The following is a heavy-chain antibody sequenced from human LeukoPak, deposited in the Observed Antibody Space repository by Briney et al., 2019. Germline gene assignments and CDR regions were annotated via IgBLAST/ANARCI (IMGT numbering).Heavy chain of an antibody. J-gene: IGHJ4*02. CDR1: GYTFTGYY. CDR2: INPNSGGT. CDR3: ARDLAKGSGTPIY. Sequence: ASVKVSCKASGYTFTGYYMHWVRQAPGQGLEWMGWINPNSGGTNYAQKFQGRVTMTRDTSISTAYMELSRLRSDDTAVYYCARDLAKGSGTPIYWGQGTLVTVSS. D-gene: IGHD3-10*01. V-gene: IGHV1-2*02.